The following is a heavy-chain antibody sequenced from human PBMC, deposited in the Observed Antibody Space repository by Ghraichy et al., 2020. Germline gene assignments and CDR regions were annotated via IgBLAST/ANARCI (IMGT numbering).Heavy chain of an antibody. D-gene: IGHD2/OR15-2a*01. V-gene: IGHV3-7*03. CDR1: GFTFSIYS. CDR2: INPDGSEK. CDR3: ARNRASLDV. Sequence: GGSLRLSCAASGFTFSIYSMSWVRQAPGKGLEWVANINPDGSEKYYVDSVKGRFTMSRDNAKNSVSLQMNSLRAEDTAVYYCARNRASLDVWGKGTTVPVSS. J-gene: IGHJ6*04.